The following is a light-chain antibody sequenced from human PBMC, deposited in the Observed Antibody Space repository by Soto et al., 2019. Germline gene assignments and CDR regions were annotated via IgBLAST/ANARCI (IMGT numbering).Light chain of an antibody. V-gene: IGKV3D-20*02. CDR1: QSISNY. CDR3: QQHETLIT. J-gene: IGKJ5*01. CDR2: DAS. Sequence: EIVLTQSPATLSLSPGERATLSCRANQSISNYLAWYQQRPGQAPRLLIYDASRRATGIPDRFSGSGSGTDFTLTISRLEPEDFAVYYCQQHETLITFGQGTRLEIK.